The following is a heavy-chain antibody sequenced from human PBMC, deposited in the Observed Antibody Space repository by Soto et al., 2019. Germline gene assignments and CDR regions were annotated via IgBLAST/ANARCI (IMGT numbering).Heavy chain of an antibody. CDR2: IYYSGST. Sequence: SETLSLTCTFSGCSISSGGYYWSWIRQHPGKGLEWIGYIYYSGSTYYNPSLKSRVTISVDTSKNQFSLKLSSVTAADTAVFYCAKDTYYHDSSGYYTFDYWGQGTLVTVSS. V-gene: IGHV4-31*03. CDR3: AKDTYYHDSSGYYTFDY. CDR1: GCSISSGGYY. D-gene: IGHD3-22*01. J-gene: IGHJ4*02.